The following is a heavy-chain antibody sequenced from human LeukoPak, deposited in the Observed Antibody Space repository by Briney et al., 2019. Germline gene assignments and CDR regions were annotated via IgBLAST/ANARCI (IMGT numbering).Heavy chain of an antibody. CDR1: GFTFSSYG. CDR3: AKDLSPIAVAAVGFDY. V-gene: IGHV3-30*18. D-gene: IGHD6-19*01. Sequence: GRSLRLSCAASGFTFSSYGMHWVRQAPGKGLEWVAVISYDGSNKYYADSVKGRFTISRDNSKNTLYLQMNSLRAEDTAVYYCAKDLSPIAVAAVGFDYWGQGTLVTVSS. J-gene: IGHJ4*02. CDR2: ISYDGSNK.